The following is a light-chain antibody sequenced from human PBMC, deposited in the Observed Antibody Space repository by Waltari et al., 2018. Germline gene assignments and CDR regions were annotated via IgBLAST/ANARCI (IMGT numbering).Light chain of an antibody. CDR2: SAS. CDR3: QQLNSYPLT. V-gene: IGKV1-9*01. J-gene: IGKJ4*01. CDR1: QGIRSY. Sequence: DIQLTQSSSILSSSVGDRLTITCRASQGIRSYLAWYQVIPGKAPKLLIYSASTLQSGVPSRFSGSGSGTDFTLTISSLQPEDFATYYCQQLNSYPLTFGGGTKVEIK.